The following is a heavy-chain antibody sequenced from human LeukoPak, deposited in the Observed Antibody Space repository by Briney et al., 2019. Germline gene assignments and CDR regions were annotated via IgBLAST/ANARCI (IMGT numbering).Heavy chain of an antibody. J-gene: IGHJ6*03. CDR2: IYSGGST. Sequence: GGSLRLSCAASGCTVSSYYMSWVRQAPGKGLEWVSFIYSGGSTYYADSVKGRFTISRDNSKNTLYLQMNSLRAEDTAVYYCARARCGSGYYYYYMDGWGKVTTVIVSS. D-gene: IGHD2-15*01. CDR1: GCTVSSYY. CDR3: ARARCGSGYYYYYMDG. V-gene: IGHV3-53*01.